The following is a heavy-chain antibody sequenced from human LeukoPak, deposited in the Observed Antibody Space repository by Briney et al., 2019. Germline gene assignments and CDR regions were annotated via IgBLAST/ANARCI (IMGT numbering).Heavy chain of an antibody. D-gene: IGHD3-9*01. J-gene: IGHJ5*02. CDR2: INHSGST. Sequence: SETLSLTCAVYGGSFGGYYWSWIRQPPGKGLEWIGEINHSGSTNYNPSLKSRVTISVDTSKNQFSLKLSSVTAADTAVYYCARDIPYYDILTGYYDRFDPWGQGTLVTVSS. CDR3: ARDIPYYDILTGYYDRFDP. V-gene: IGHV4-34*01. CDR1: GGSFGGYY.